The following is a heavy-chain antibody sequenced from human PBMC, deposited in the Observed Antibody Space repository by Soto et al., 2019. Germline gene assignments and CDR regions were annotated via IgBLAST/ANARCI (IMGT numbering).Heavy chain of an antibody. Sequence: PGGSLRLSCAASGFTFSNYWMHWVRQAPGKGLVWVSRIKGDESSINYADSVRGRVTISRDNAKNTLYLQMSSLTAEDTAVYYCARGVRGYYAADYWGQGTLVTVSS. CDR2: IKGDESSI. CDR3: ARGVRGYYAADY. J-gene: IGHJ4*02. V-gene: IGHV3-74*01. CDR1: GFTFSNYW. D-gene: IGHD1-26*01.